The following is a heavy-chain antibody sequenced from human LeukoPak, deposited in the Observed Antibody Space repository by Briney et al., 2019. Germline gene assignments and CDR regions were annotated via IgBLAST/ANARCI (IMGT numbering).Heavy chain of an antibody. CDR3: VRKRTGDSGSHPYYFDY. Sequence: PSETLSLTCAVYGGSFSGYYWSWICQPPGKGLEWIGEINHSGSTNYNPSLKSRVTISVDTSKNQFSLKLSSVTAADTAVYYCVRKRTGDSGSHPYYFDYWGQRTLVTVSS. D-gene: IGHD1-26*01. CDR2: INHSGST. J-gene: IGHJ4*02. V-gene: IGHV4-34*01. CDR1: GGSFSGYY.